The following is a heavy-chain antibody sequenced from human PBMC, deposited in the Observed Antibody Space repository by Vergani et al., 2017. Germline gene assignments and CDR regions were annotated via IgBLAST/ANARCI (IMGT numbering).Heavy chain of an antibody. CDR2: IIPILGTA. CDR1: GCTFSSYA. V-gene: IGHV1-69*11. Sequence: QVQLVQSGAEVKKPGSSVKVSCKASGCTFSSYAISWVRQAPGQGLEWMGRIIPILGTANYAQKFQGRVTITADESTSTAYMELSSLRSEETAVYYCARVVDGDYRAYWYFDLWGRGTLVTVSS. J-gene: IGHJ2*01. CDR3: ARVVDGDYRAYWYFDL. D-gene: IGHD4-17*01.